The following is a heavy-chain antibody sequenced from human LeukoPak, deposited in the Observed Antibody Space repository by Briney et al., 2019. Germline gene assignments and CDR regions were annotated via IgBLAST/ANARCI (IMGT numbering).Heavy chain of an antibody. J-gene: IGHJ4*02. CDR1: GFTFSSYA. D-gene: IGHD2-15*01. CDR2: IKQDGSEK. Sequence: GRSLRLSCAASGFTFSSYAMHWVRQAPGKGLEWVANIKQDGSEKYYVDSVKGRFTISRDNAKNSLYLQMNSLRAEDTAVYYCARDGPIGSAFLFDYWGQGTLVTVSS. CDR3: ARDGPIGSAFLFDY. V-gene: IGHV3-7*01.